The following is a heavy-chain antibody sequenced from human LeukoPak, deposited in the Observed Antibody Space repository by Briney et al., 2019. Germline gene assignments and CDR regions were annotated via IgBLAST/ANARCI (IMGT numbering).Heavy chain of an antibody. CDR2: ISHSRNT. Sequence: PSGTLSLPCAVSDFSISNPYYWGWVRQPPSKGPEWIGNISHSRNTYYNPSLQSRVTISVDTSKNQFSLRLNSVTAADTAVYYCARVEWGSVAALDDWYFDLWGRGTLVAVSS. CDR3: ARVEWGSVAALDDWYFDL. CDR1: DFSISNPYY. V-gene: IGHV4-38-2*01. J-gene: IGHJ2*01. D-gene: IGHD6-6*01.